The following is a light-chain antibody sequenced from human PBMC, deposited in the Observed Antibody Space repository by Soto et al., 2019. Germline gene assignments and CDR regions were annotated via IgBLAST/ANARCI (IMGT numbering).Light chain of an antibody. CDR2: EVS. V-gene: IGLV2-14*01. Sequence: QSVLTQPASVSGSSGQSITISCSGTNSDFGSYNYVSWYLQHPGKAPKLIVFEVSNRPSGISDRFSGSKSGNTAYLTISGLQTEDEAVYYCNSFTSSNTLPYVFGTGTMVTVL. CDR3: NSFTSSNTLPYV. J-gene: IGLJ1*01. CDR1: NSDFGSYNY.